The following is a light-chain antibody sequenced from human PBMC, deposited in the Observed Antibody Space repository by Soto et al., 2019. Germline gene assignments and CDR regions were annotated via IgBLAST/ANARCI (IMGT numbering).Light chain of an antibody. CDR1: ASVSSY. CDR2: GES. J-gene: IGKJ5*01. V-gene: IGKV3-15*01. CDR3: QQYRSWSPIT. Sequence: EIVLTQSPATLSLSPGARATLSCRASASVSSYLAWYQQNPGQAPRLLIYGESSRATGIPARFSGSGSGTEFTITISSLQSDDFAVYYCQQYRSWSPITFGQWTRLEN.